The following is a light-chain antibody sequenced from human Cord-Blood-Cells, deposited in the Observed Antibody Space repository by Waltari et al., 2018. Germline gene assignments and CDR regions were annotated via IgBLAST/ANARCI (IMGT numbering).Light chain of an antibody. CDR2: GAS. J-gene: IGKJ5*01. V-gene: IGKV3-20*01. CDR1: QSVSSSY. CDR3: QQYGSSPIT. Sequence: EIVLTQYPGNLSLSPGESATLSCRASQSVSSSYLAWYQQKPGQAPRILIYGASSRATGSPERFSGSGSGTDFTRTISRLEPEDFAVYYCQQYGSSPITFGQGTRLESK.